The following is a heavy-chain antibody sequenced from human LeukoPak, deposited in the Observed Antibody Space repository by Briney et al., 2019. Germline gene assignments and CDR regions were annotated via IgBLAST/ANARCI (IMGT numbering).Heavy chain of an antibody. V-gene: IGHV3-15*01. CDR1: GSTFSKAW. D-gene: IGHD3-22*01. CDR2: IKSKTDGGTT. J-gene: IGHJ4*02. CDR3: SYFYDSSDYPQFDY. Sequence: GGSLTLSCAASGSTFSKAWMSWVRQAPGKGLEWVGRIKSKTDGGTTDYAAPVKGRFTISREDSQNTLYLQMNSLKTEDTAVYYCSYFYDSSDYPQFDYWGQGTLVTVSS.